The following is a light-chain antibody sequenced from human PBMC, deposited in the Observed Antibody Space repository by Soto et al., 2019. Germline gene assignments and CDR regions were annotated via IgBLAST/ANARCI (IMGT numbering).Light chain of an antibody. CDR1: QSISSW. J-gene: IGKJ2*01. CDR3: QQYNSYQYT. Sequence: DIQMTQSPSTLSASVGDRVTITCRASQSISSWVAWYQQKLGKAPKLLIYKASSLESGVPSRFSGSGSGTDFTLTISSLQPDDFATYYCQQYNSYQYTFGQGTKLEIK. V-gene: IGKV1-5*03. CDR2: KAS.